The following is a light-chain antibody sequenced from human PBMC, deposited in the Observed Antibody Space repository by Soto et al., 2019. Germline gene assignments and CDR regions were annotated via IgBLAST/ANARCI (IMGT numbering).Light chain of an antibody. CDR1: QSIFYSSNNKDS. V-gene: IGKV4-1*01. CDR3: QHYHSIPFS. Sequence: IVMSQSPDSLAVSLGERATINCKSSQSIFYSSNNKDSLAWYQQKPGQPPKLLIYWASTRESGVPDRFSGSGSGTDFTLTISSLQAEDVAVYYCQHYHSIPFSFGPGTKVEIK. CDR2: WAS. J-gene: IGKJ3*01.